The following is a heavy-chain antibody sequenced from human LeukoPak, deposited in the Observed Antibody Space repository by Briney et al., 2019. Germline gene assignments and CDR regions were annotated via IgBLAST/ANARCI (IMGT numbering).Heavy chain of an antibody. V-gene: IGHV3-23*01. CDR3: AKVGDFYGDYVGYFDY. J-gene: IGHJ4*02. CDR1: GFTFSSYA. Sequence: GGSLRLSCAASGFTFSSYAMSWVRQAPGKGLEWVSAISGSGGSTYYADSVKGRFTISRDNSKNTLYLQMNSLRAEDAAVYYCAKVGDFYGDYVGYFDYWGQGTLVTVSS. CDR2: ISGSGGST. D-gene: IGHD4-17*01.